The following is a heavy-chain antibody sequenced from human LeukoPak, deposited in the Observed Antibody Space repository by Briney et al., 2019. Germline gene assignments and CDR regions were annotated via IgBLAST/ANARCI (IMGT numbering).Heavy chain of an antibody. Sequence: GGSLRLSCAASGFTFDDYTMHWVRQAPGKGLEWVSLISWDGGSTYYADSVKGRFTISRDNSKNSLYLQMNSLRTEDTALYYCAKDYYCSGGSCLRAVLPRPYYYYGMDVWGQGTTVTVSS. CDR2: ISWDGGST. CDR1: GFTFDDYT. J-gene: IGHJ6*02. D-gene: IGHD2-15*01. CDR3: AKDYYCSGGSCLRAVLPRPYYYYGMDV. V-gene: IGHV3-43*01.